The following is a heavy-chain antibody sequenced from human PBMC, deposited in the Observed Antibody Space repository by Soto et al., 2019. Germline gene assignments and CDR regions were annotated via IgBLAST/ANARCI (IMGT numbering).Heavy chain of an antibody. CDR3: ARSRGSSCVWFEP. Sequence: VGSLRLSCASSVCTFSSYGMHCVRHSPGKWLEWVAVIWYDGSNKYYADSVKGRFTISRDNSKNTLYLQMNSLRAEDTAVYYCARSRGSSCVWFEPLGQGTLVIVSS. CDR1: VCTFSSYG. CDR2: IWYDGSNK. V-gene: IGHV3-33*01. D-gene: IGHD6-13*01. J-gene: IGHJ5*02.